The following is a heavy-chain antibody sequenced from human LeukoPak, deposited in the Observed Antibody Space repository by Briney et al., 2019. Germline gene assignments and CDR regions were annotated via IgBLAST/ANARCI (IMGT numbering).Heavy chain of an antibody. CDR3: ARTTPRYCSSTSCYFQH. D-gene: IGHD2-2*01. Sequence: GASVKVSCKASGYTFTGYYMHWVRQAPGQGLEWMGWINPNSGGTNYAQKFQGRVTMTRDTSISTAYMELSRLRSDDTAVYYCARTTPRYCSSTSCYFQHWGQGTLVTVSS. V-gene: IGHV1-2*02. CDR1: GYTFTGYY. J-gene: IGHJ1*01. CDR2: INPNSGGT.